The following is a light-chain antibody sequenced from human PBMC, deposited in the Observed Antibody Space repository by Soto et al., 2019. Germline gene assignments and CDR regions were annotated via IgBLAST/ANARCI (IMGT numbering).Light chain of an antibody. CDR1: SGHSTYI. Sequence: QPVLTQSSSASASLGSSVKLTCTLSSGHSTYIISWHQHQPGKAPRYLMKLEGSGNYNKGSGVPDRFSGSSSGADRYLIISNLQSQDEADYYCETWYRNSLIFGGGTKVTVL. CDR3: ETWYRNSLI. CDR2: LEGSGNY. J-gene: IGLJ2*01. V-gene: IGLV4-60*03.